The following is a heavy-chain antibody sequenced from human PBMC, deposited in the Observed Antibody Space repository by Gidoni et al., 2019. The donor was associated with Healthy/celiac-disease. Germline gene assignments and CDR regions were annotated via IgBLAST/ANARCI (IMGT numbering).Heavy chain of an antibody. CDR2: ISYDGSNK. CDR3: ARRSSGHIDY. CDR1: GFTFSSYA. Sequence: QVQLVESGGGVVQPGRSLRLSWAASGFTFSSYAMHWVRQAPGKGLEWVAVISYDGSNKYYADSVKGRFTISRDNSKNTLYLQMTSLRAEDTAVYYCARRSSGHIDYWGQGTLVTVSS. J-gene: IGHJ4*02. D-gene: IGHD3-22*01. V-gene: IGHV3-30-3*01.